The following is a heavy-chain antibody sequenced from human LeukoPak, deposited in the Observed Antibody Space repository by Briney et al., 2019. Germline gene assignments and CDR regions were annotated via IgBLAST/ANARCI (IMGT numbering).Heavy chain of an antibody. J-gene: IGHJ4*02. D-gene: IGHD6-13*01. CDR1: GFTFDDYG. Sequence: GGSLRLSCAASGFTFDDYGMSWVRQAPGKGLEWVSGINWNGGSTGYADSVEGRFTISRDNAKNSLYLQMNSLRAEDTALYYCARGTLKAAATDFDYWGQGTLVTVSS. CDR3: ARGTLKAAATDFDY. V-gene: IGHV3-20*04. CDR2: INWNGGST.